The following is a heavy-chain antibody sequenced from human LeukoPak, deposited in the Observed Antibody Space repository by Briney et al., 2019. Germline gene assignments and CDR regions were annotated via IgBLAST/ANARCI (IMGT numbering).Heavy chain of an antibody. Sequence: PSETLSLTCTVSGGSISSYYWSWIRQPPGKGLEWIGYIYYSGSTYYNPSLKSRVTISVDTSKNQFSLKLSSVPAADTAVYYCARHRQYYYDSLDYWGQGTLVTVSS. CDR1: GGSISSYY. CDR3: ARHRQYYYDSLDY. J-gene: IGHJ4*02. V-gene: IGHV4-59*04. CDR2: IYYSGST. D-gene: IGHD3-22*01.